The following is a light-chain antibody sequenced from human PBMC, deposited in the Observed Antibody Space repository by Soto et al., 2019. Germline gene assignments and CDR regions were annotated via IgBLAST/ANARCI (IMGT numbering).Light chain of an antibody. CDR2: GAS. J-gene: IGKJ1*01. V-gene: IGKV3-15*01. CDR3: QQYNNWPWT. CDR1: QPVNNN. Sequence: IVMTQSPATLSVSPGDRATLSCRSSQPVNNNLAWYQHKPGQAPRLLIYGASTRATGISARFSGGGSGTEFTLTISSLQSEDFAVYYCQQYNNWPWTFGQGTKVDIK.